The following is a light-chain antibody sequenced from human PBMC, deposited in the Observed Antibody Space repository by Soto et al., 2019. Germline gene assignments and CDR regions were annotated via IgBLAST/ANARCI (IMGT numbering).Light chain of an antibody. CDR2: GDN. CDR1: SGSVASNY. J-gene: IGLJ1*01. Sequence: NFMLTQPHSVSESPGKTVTISCTGSSGSVASNYVHWYPRRPGSAPTIVIYGDNQRPSGVPDRFSGSIDSSSNSASLTISRLKTEDEADYFCQSYDRSSLYVFGTGTKLTVL. CDR3: QSYDRSSLYV. V-gene: IGLV6-57*02.